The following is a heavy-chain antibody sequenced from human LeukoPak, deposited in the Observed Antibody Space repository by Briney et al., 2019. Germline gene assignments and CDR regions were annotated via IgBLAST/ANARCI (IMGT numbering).Heavy chain of an antibody. CDR3: ARDLYEYYYYYMDV. CDR1: GGTFSGYY. J-gene: IGHJ6*03. Sequence: SETLSLTCAVYGGTFSGYYWSWIRQPPRKGLEWIGEINHSGNTNYNPSLKSRVTISVDTSKNQFSLKLSSVTAADTAVYYCARDLYEYYYYYMDVWGKGTTVTISS. V-gene: IGHV4-34*01. D-gene: IGHD3-3*01. CDR2: INHSGNT.